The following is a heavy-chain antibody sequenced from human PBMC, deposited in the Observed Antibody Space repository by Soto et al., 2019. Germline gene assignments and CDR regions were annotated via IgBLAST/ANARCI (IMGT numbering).Heavy chain of an antibody. CDR3: ARGLDYGGNDLFDY. Sequence: QVQLQESGPGLVKPSETLSLTCTVSGGSIRNYYWSWIRQPPGKGLEWIGNIYYSGSTNYNPSLKSRVTISVDTSKNQFSLKLSSVTAADTAVYYCARGLDYGGNDLFDYWGQGALVTVSS. CDR1: GGSIRNYY. J-gene: IGHJ4*02. V-gene: IGHV4-59*01. D-gene: IGHD4-17*01. CDR2: IYYSGST.